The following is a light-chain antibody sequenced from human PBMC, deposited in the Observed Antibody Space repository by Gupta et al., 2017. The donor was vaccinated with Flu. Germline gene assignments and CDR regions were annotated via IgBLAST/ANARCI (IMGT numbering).Light chain of an antibody. CDR1: SLRSYY. V-gene: IGLV3-19*01. J-gene: IGLJ2*01. CDR2: GKN. Sequence: QTVRITCQGDSLRSYYASWYQQKPGQAPVLVIYGKNNRPSGIPDRFSGSSSGNTASLTITGAQAEDEADYYCNSRDSSGNHLAVFGGGTKLTVL. CDR3: NSRDSSGNHLAV.